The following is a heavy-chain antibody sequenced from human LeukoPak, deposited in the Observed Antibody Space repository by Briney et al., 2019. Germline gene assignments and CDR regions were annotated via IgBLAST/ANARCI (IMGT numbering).Heavy chain of an antibody. J-gene: IGHJ6*03. CDR1: GGSISSSSYY. Sequence: PSETLSLTCTVSGGSISSSSYYWGWIRQPPGKGLEWIGSIYYSGSTNYNPSLKSRVTISVDTSKNQFSLKLSSVTAADTAVYYCARNQLELLYYYYYYMDVWGKGTTVTVSS. CDR3: ARNQLELLYYYYYYMDV. CDR2: IYYSGST. D-gene: IGHD1-7*01. V-gene: IGHV4-39*07.